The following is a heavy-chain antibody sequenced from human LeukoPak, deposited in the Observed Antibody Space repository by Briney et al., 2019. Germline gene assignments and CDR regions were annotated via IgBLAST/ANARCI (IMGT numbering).Heavy chain of an antibody. CDR2: FYTSGSP. CDR1: GGYIGSYF. D-gene: IGHD3-16*01. Sequence: PSETLSLTCSVSGGYIGSYFWSWIRQPAGKELEYIGRFYTSGSPNYNPSLKSRVTMSVDTSKDQFSLRLSSVPPADTAVYYCARIGGITYFDYWGQGILVTVPS. J-gene: IGHJ4*02. V-gene: IGHV4-4*07. CDR3: ARIGGITYFDY.